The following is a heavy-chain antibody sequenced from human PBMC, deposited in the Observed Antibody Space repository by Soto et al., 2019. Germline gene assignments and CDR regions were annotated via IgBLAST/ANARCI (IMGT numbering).Heavy chain of an antibody. CDR2: INSDGSST. CDR1: GFTFSSYW. V-gene: IGHV3-74*01. Sequence: GGSLRLSCAASGFTFSSYWMHWVRQAPGKGLVWVSRINSDGSSTSYADSVKGRFTISRDNAKNTLYLQMNSLRAEDTAVYYCARGVGYQLLTDAFDIWGQGTMVTVSS. D-gene: IGHD2-2*01. CDR3: ARGVGYQLLTDAFDI. J-gene: IGHJ3*02.